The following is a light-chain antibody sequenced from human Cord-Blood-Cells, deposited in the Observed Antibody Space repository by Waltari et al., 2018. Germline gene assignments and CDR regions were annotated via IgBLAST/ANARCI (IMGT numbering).Light chain of an antibody. CDR2: GAS. CDR3: QQYGSSPPET. Sequence: EIVLTQSPGTLSLSPGERATLSCRARQSVSSSYLAWYQQKPGQAPRLLIYGASSRATGIPDRCSGSGSGTDFTLTISRLEPEDVAVYYCQQYGSSPPETFGQGTKVEIK. CDR1: QSVSSSY. V-gene: IGKV3-20*01. J-gene: IGKJ1*01.